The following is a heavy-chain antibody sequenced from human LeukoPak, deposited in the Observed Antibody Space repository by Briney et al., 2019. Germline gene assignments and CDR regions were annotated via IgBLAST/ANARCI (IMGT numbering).Heavy chain of an antibody. CDR2: IWYDGSNK. D-gene: IGHD6-19*01. V-gene: IGHV3-33*06. CDR1: GFTFSSYG. Sequence: LPGGSLRLSCAASGFTFSSYGMHWVRQAPGKGLELVAVIWYDGSNKYYADSVKGRFTISRDNSKNTLYLQMNSLRAEDTAVYYCAKDRRGAVAELDYWGQGTLVTVSS. CDR3: AKDRRGAVAELDY. J-gene: IGHJ4*02.